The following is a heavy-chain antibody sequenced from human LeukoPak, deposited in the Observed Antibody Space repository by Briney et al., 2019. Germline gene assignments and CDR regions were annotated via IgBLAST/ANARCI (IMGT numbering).Heavy chain of an antibody. CDR1: GYTFSSYA. V-gene: IGHV3-30*04. Sequence: SCKASGYTFSSYAMHWVRQAPGKGLEWVAVISYDGSNKYYADSVKGRFTISRDNSKKTLYLQMNSLRAEDTAVYYCARGLFRFCSSGSCLSPFDYWGQGTLVTVSS. CDR2: ISYDGSNK. CDR3: ARGLFRFCSSGSCLSPFDY. D-gene: IGHD2-15*01. J-gene: IGHJ4*02.